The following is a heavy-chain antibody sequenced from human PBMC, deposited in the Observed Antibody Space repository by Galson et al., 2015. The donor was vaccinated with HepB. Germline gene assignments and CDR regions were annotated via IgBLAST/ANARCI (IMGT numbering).Heavy chain of an antibody. CDR2: ISYDGSNK. CDR3: ARTGDYGDPFDY. D-gene: IGHD4-17*01. V-gene: IGHV3-30-3*01. J-gene: IGHJ4*02. CDR1: GFTFSSYA. Sequence: SLRLSCAASGFTFSSYAMHWVRQAPGKGLEWVAVISYDGSNKYYADSVKGRFTISRDNSKNTLYLQMNSLRAEDTAVYYCARTGDYGDPFDYWGQGTLVTVSS.